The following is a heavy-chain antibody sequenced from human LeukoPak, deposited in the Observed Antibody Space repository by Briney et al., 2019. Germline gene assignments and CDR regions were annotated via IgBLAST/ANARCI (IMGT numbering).Heavy chain of an antibody. CDR1: GFTVSSNF. Sequence: PGGSLRLSCAASGFTVSSNFMSCVRQAPGKGLEWVSFIYSGGTTHYADSVKGRCTISRDNSNNTLSLQMNNLRPEDTAVYYCARATRSYYRDYLSSFDIGGQGTMVTVSS. D-gene: IGHD4-17*01. CDR2: IYSGGTT. CDR3: ARATRSYYRDYLSSFDI. V-gene: IGHV3-53*01. J-gene: IGHJ3*02.